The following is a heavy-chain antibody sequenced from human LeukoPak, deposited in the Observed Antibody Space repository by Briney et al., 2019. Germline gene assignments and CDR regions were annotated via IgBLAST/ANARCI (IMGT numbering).Heavy chain of an antibody. CDR2: ISYDGSNK. V-gene: IGHV3-30*18. CDR3: AKVEHQLGTFDY. D-gene: IGHD6-13*01. J-gene: IGHJ4*02. Sequence: GGSLRLSCAASGFTFSSYVMHWVRQAPGKGLEWVAVISYDGSNKYYVDSVKGRFTISRDNSKNTLYLQMNSLRAEDTAVYYCAKVEHQLGTFDYWGQGTLVTVSS. CDR1: GFTFSSYV.